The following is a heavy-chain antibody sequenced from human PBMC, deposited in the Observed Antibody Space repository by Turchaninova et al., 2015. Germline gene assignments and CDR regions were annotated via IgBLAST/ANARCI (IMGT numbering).Heavy chain of an antibody. CDR3: ASAGSDAPITPPFDY. CDR1: GFTFNDYG. J-gene: IGHJ4*02. D-gene: IGHD2-8*01. Sequence: QVQLVESGGGVVQPGTSLRLSCAASGFTFNDYGLHWVRQVPGEGREWVALISDDGYNQKYADSVKGRFTISRDNSKNMLFLQMNSLRAEDTAIYYCASAGSDAPITPPFDYWGQGSLVTVSS. CDR2: ISDDGYNQ. V-gene: IGHV3-33*05.